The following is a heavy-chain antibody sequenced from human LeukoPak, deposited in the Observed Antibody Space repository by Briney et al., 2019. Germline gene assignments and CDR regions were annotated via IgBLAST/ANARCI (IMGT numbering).Heavy chain of an antibody. CDR3: AKDGSSGWQGPWFDP. CDR1: GFTFDDYA. D-gene: IGHD6-19*01. Sequence: PGGSLRLSCAASGFTFDDYAMHWVRQAPGKGLEWVSGISWNSGSIGYADSVKGRFTISRDNAKNPLYLQMNSLRAEDTALYYCAKDGSSGWQGPWFDPWGQGTLVTVSS. V-gene: IGHV3-9*01. J-gene: IGHJ5*02. CDR2: ISWNSGSI.